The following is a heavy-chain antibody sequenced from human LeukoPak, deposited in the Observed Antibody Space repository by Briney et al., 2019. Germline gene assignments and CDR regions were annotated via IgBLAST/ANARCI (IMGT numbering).Heavy chain of an antibody. D-gene: IGHD3-9*01. CDR1: GYTFTSYG. V-gene: IGHV1-18*01. CDR3: ARDLVSLRYFDSIPGS. J-gene: IGHJ4*02. Sequence: ASVKVSCKASGYTFTSYGISWVRQAPGQGLEWMGWISAYNGNTNYAQKLQGRVTMTTDTSTSTAYMELRSLRSDDTAVYYCARDLVSLRYFDSIPGSWGQGTLVTVSS. CDR2: ISAYNGNT.